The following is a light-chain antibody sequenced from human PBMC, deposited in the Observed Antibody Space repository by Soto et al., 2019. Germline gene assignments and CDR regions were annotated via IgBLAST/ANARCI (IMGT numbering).Light chain of an antibody. V-gene: IGLV2-14*01. J-gene: IGLJ1*01. CDR2: DVS. CDR3: SSYTSSSTLLYV. Sequence: QSALIQPPSVSGSPGQSVTISCAGTSSDVVGYNYVSWYQQHPGKAPKLMIYDVSNRPSGVSNRFSGSKSGNTASLTISGLQAEDEADYYCSSYTSSSTLLYVFGTGTKVTV. CDR1: SSDVVGYNY.